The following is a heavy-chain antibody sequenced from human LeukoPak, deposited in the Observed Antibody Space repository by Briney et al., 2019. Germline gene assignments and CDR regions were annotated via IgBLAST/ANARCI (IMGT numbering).Heavy chain of an antibody. Sequence: ASVTVSCKASGYTFTSYGISWVRQAPGQGLEGVGWISAYNGNRNYAQKLQGRVTMTTDTSTSTAYMELRSLRSDDTAVYYCARVHIVVVTAIGFDYWGQGTLVTVSS. J-gene: IGHJ4*02. CDR1: GYTFTSYG. V-gene: IGHV1-18*01. CDR3: ARVHIVVVTAIGFDY. CDR2: ISAYNGNR. D-gene: IGHD2-21*02.